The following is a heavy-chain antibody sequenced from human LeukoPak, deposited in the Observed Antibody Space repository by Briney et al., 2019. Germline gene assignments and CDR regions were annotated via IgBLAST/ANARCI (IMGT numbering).Heavy chain of an antibody. Sequence: GGSLRLSCAASGFTFSDYYMSWIRQAPGKGLEWVSYISSSGSTIYYADSVKGRFTISRDNAKNSLYLQMNSRGAEDTAVYYCARDILVVVAATENYYYYGMDVWGQGTTVTVSS. CDR1: GFTFSDYY. CDR2: ISSSGSTI. D-gene: IGHD2-15*01. J-gene: IGHJ6*02. V-gene: IGHV3-11*01. CDR3: ARDILVVVAATENYYYYGMDV.